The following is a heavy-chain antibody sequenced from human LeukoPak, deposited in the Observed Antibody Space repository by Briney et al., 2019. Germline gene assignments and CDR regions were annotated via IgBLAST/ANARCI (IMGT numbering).Heavy chain of an antibody. Sequence: SVKVSCKASGRTFSSYAISWVRQAPGQGLEWMGRIIPIFGTANYAQKFQGRVTITTDESTSTAYMELSSLRSEDTAVYYCARDESIAAAGPGFAYWGQGTLVTVSS. V-gene: IGHV1-69*05. D-gene: IGHD6-13*01. CDR3: ARDESIAAAGPGFAY. J-gene: IGHJ4*02. CDR1: GRTFSSYA. CDR2: IIPIFGTA.